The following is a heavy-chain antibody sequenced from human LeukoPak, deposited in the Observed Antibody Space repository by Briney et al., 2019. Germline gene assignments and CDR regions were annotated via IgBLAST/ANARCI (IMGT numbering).Heavy chain of an antibody. J-gene: IGHJ3*02. D-gene: IGHD4-17*01. CDR3: ARMDRKYADYPAFDI. CDR1: GYTFSGYY. V-gene: IGHV1-2*02. CDR2: INPKSGDT. Sequence: ASVKVSCTASGYTFSGYYIYWVRQAPGQGLEWMGWINPKSGDTNFGQKFQGRVTLTSDTSVSTAYMDLRSLRSDDTAMYYCARMDRKYADYPAFDIWGQGTLVTVSS.